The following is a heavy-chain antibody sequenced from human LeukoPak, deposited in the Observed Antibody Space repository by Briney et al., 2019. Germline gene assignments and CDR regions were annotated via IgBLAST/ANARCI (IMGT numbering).Heavy chain of an antibody. V-gene: IGHV5-51*01. J-gene: IGHJ4*02. CDR3: ASVGDYYGSGSYKGAFDY. CDR2: IYPGDSDT. CDR1: RYSFTSYW. Sequence: PGESLKISCKGSRYSFTSYWIGWVRQMPGKGLEWMGIIYPGDSDTRYSPSFQGQVTISADKSISTAYLQWSSLKASDTAMYYCASVGDYYGSGSYKGAFDYWGQGTLVTVSS. D-gene: IGHD3-10*01.